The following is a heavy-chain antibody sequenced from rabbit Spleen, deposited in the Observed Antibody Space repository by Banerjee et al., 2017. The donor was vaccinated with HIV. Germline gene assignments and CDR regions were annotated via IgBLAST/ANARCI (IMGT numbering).Heavy chain of an antibody. CDR2: IDAGSSGIT. V-gene: IGHV1S40*01. CDR3: ARGSSNPSAAQYVTAFNL. CDR1: GFDFSSRYY. J-gene: IGHJ4*01. Sequence: QSLEESGGDLVKPGASLTLTCKASGFDFSSRYYMSWVRQAPGKGLEWIGCIDAGSSGITYYASWAKSRFTISKTSSTTVTLQMTSLTAADTATYFCARGSSNPSAAQYVTAFNLWGQGTLVTVS. D-gene: IGHD4-1*01.